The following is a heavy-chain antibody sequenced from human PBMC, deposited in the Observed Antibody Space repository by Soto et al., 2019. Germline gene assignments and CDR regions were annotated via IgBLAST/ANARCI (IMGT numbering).Heavy chain of an antibody. CDR1: GYTFNTYY. D-gene: IGHD2-21*02. J-gene: IGHJ4*02. V-gene: IGHV1-46*02. Sequence: QVXLVXSGAEVKKPGASVKVSCKPSGYTFNTYYLHWVRQAPGQALEWMGVIHPSGGGTTYAQKFLGRVTVTRDTSTTTVFMELSSLRSDDTAVYYCARGGHIAVVTASFDYWGQGTLVTVSS. CDR3: ARGGHIAVVTASFDY. CDR2: IHPSGGGT.